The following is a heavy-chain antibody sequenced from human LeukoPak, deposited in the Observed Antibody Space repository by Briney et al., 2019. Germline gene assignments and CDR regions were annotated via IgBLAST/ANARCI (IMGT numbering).Heavy chain of an antibody. V-gene: IGHV1-2*02. CDR3: ARDGDGYNLD. D-gene: IGHD5-24*01. CDR1: RYTSTGYY. Sequence: ASVKVSCKASRYTSTGYYLHWVRQAPGQGLEWVGGINPNNGDTHYAQNFQGRVTMTRDTPISAAYMELSRLGSDDTAVYYCARDGDGYNLDWGQGTLVTVSS. CDR2: INPNNGDT. J-gene: IGHJ4*02.